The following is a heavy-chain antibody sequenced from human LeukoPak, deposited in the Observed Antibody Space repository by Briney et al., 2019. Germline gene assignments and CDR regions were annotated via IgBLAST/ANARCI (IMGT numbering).Heavy chain of an antibody. CDR3: ARGMTAFDS. Sequence: KSSETLSLTCTVSGGSMSSHYWSWIRQPAGKGLEWIGRIYIDGSSNYSPSLKSRVAMSVDTSKNQFSLKLTSVTAADTAMYYCARGMTAFDSWGQGTLVTVSS. CDR2: IYIDGSS. J-gene: IGHJ5*01. CDR1: GGSMSSHY. V-gene: IGHV4-4*07. D-gene: IGHD2-8*01.